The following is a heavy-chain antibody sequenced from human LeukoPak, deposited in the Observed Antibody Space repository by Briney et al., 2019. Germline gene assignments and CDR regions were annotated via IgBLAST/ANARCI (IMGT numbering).Heavy chain of an antibody. CDR2: IYYSGST. J-gene: IGHJ5*02. CDR3: AREGTVSGQQLDNWFDP. Sequence: SETLSLTCTVSGGSISSGSYYWSWIRQPPGKGLEWIGSIYYSGSTYYNPSLKSRVTISVDTSKNQFSLKLSSVTAADTAVYYCAREGTVSGQQLDNWFDPWGQGTLVTVSS. D-gene: IGHD6-13*01. CDR1: GGSISSGSYY. V-gene: IGHV4-39*07.